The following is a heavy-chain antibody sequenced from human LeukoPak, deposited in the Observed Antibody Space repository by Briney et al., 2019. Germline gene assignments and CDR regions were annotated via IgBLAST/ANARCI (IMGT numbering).Heavy chain of an antibody. CDR2: IRGTGGNT. CDR3: AKGPKQQLVGSRGHFFDY. Sequence: GGSLRLSCAASEFIFSSYAMTWVRQAPGKGLEWVSLIRGTGGNTYYADSVKGRFTMSRDNSKNTLYLKLNSLRAEDTAVYYCAKGPKQQLVGSRGHFFDYWGQGTLVTVSS. V-gene: IGHV3-23*01. D-gene: IGHD6-13*01. J-gene: IGHJ4*02. CDR1: EFIFSSYA.